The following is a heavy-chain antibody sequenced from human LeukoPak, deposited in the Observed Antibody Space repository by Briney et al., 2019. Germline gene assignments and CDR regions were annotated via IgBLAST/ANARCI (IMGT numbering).Heavy chain of an antibody. CDR2: IWYDDK. D-gene: IGHD5-18*01. Sequence: GGSLRLSCAASGFTFSRYGMHWVRQAPGKGLEWVAVIWYDDKYYADSVKGRFTISGDNSKNTLYLQMNSLRAEDTAVYYCGREMDTGIRYYFDYWGQGTLVTVSS. CDR1: GFTFSRYG. CDR3: GREMDTGIRYYFDY. J-gene: IGHJ4*02. V-gene: IGHV3-33*01.